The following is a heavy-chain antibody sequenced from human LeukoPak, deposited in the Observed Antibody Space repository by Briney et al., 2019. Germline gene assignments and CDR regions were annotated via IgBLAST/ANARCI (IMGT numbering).Heavy chain of an antibody. V-gene: IGHV3-23*01. CDR2: ISGSGGST. CDR1: GFTFNSYA. D-gene: IGHD3-10*01. Sequence: GGSLRLSCAASGFTFNSYAMSWVRQAPGKGLEWVSAISGSGGSTYYVDSVKGRFTISRDNSKNTLYLQMNSLRAEDTAVYYCAKGVGYGSGSYLDYWGQGTLVTVTS. CDR3: AKGVGYGSGSYLDY. J-gene: IGHJ4*02.